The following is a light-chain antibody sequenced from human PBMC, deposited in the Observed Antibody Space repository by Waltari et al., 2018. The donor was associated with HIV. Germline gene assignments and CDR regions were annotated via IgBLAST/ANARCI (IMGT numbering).Light chain of an antibody. V-gene: IGLV3-21*02. CDR1: NIARPS. CDR3: QVWDRSAGQPGDRYV. CDR2: NDN. Sequence: SSVLTQPPSVSVAPRETDTVTCEGDNIARPSVHWYQQRPGQAPVLVMSNDNARPSGNPERFSGSTSGNTATLTITKAEAGDEADYFCQVWDRSAGQPGDRYVFGPGTKVSVL. J-gene: IGLJ1*01.